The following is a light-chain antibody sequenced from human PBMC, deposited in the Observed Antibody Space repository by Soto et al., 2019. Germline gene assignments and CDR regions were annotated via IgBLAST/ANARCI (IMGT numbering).Light chain of an antibody. Sequence: ILLTQSPGTLSLSPGERATLSCRASQSVSISYLAWYQQKPGQAARLLIYVASSRATGVADRFSGSGCGTDFSLTIIRVEPEEVAVYYCQQYGSSLTWTFGQGNKVDIK. CDR2: VAS. J-gene: IGKJ1*01. CDR1: QSVSISY. V-gene: IGKV3-20*01. CDR3: QQYGSSLTWT.